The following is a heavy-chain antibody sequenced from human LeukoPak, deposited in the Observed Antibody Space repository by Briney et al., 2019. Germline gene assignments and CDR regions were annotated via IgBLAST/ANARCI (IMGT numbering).Heavy chain of an antibody. CDR1: GFTFRSYG. CDR3: AKDFGSGGGFDY. V-gene: IGHV3-23*01. J-gene: IGHJ4*02. D-gene: IGHD2-15*01. CDR2: ISGSGERT. Sequence: GGSLRLSCAASGFTFRSYGMSWVRQAPGKGLEWVSGISGSGERTHYAESVKGRLTISRDNLKNRLYVQMITLRAEDTAVYFCAKDFGSGGGFDYWGQGTLVTVSS.